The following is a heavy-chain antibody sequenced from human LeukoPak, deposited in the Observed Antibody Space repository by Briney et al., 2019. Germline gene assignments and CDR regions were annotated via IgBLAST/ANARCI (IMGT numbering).Heavy chain of an antibody. D-gene: IGHD6-13*01. CDR3: AKLGYNSWDFDY. CDR2: IKKDGSKK. Sequence: GGSLTLSCAASEFTFSDHWMTWVRQAPGKGLEWVADIKKDGSKKNQVDSVKGRFTISRDNAKNSLYLQMNSLRAEDTAVYYCAKLGYNSWDFDYWGQGTVVTVSS. CDR1: EFTFSDHW. J-gene: IGHJ4*02. V-gene: IGHV3-7*01.